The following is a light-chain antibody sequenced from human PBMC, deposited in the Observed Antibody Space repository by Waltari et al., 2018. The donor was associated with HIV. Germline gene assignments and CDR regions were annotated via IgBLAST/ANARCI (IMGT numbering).Light chain of an antibody. CDR1: SNNVGNQG. J-gene: IGLJ3*02. CDR3: SAWDSSLSAWV. Sequence: QAGLTQPPSASKGLRQTATLTCTGNSNNVGNQGATWLQQHKGQHPKLLSYRNNDRPSGISERFSASRSGNTASLTITGLQPEDEADYYCSAWDSSLSAWVFGGGTKLTVL. CDR2: RNN. V-gene: IGLV10-54*01.